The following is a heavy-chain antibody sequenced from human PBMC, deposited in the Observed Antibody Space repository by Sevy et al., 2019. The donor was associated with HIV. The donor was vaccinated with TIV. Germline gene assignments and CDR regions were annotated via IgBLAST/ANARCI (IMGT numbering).Heavy chain of an antibody. CDR3: ARRTYSRTTFDY. J-gene: IGHJ4*02. CDR2: IYYSGST. D-gene: IGHD6-13*01. Sequence: SETLSLTCTVSGGSISSSTYYWAWIRQPPGKGLGWIGSIYYSGSTYYNPSLKSRITISVDTSKNQFSLRLSSVTAADTAVYYCARRTYSRTTFDYWGQGTLVTVSS. V-gene: IGHV4-39*01. CDR1: GGSISSSTYY.